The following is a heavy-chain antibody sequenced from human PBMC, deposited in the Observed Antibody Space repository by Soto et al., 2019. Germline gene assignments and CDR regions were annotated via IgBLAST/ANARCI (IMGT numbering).Heavy chain of an antibody. CDR2: INHSGST. J-gene: IGHJ6*02. CDR3: AREGYSYGYSFYYYYYGMDV. V-gene: IGHV4-34*01. CDR1: GGSFSGYY. D-gene: IGHD5-18*01. Sequence: SETLSLTCAVYGGSFSGYYWSWIRQPPGKGLEWIGEINHSGSTNYNPSLKSRVTISVDTSKNQFSLKLSSVTAADTAVYYCAREGYSYGYSFYYYYYGMDVWGQGTTVTGSS.